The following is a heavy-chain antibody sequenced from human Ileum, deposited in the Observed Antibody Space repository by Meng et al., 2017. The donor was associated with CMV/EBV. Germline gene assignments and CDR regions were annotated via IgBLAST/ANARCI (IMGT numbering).Heavy chain of an antibody. Sequence: AASGFTFSNYAMNWVRQAPGKGLEWGSGISGSGGNTYFADSVKGRFTMSRDNSKNTLYLQMNSLRAEDTAVYYCAKISSGWYREFEYWGQGTLVTVSS. D-gene: IGHD6-19*01. J-gene: IGHJ4*02. CDR1: GFTFSNYA. V-gene: IGHV3-23*01. CDR2: ISGSGGNT. CDR3: AKISSGWYREFEY.